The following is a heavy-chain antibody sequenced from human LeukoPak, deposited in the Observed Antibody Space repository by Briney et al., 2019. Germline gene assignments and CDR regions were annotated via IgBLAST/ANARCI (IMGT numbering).Heavy chain of an antibody. J-gene: IGHJ3*02. Sequence: SVKVSCKASGGTFISYAISWVRQAPGQGLEWMGGIIPIFGTANYAQKFQGRVTITADESTSTAYMELSSLRSEDTAVYYCAREDIVLMAHAFDIWGQGTMVSVSS. D-gene: IGHD2-8*01. V-gene: IGHV1-69*01. CDR2: IIPIFGTA. CDR1: GGTFISYA. CDR3: AREDIVLMAHAFDI.